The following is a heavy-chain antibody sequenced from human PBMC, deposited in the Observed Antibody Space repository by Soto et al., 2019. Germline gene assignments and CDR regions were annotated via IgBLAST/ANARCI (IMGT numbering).Heavy chain of an antibody. CDR1: GFTFSDYA. CDR2: ISGSGDNT. J-gene: IGHJ6*03. Sequence: EVQLLESGGGLVQPGGSLRLSCAASGFTFSDYALSWVRQAPGKGLEWVSTISGSGDNTYHADSVKGRITVSRDNSKNTLYLQMSSLSAEDTAVYYCPKAGNTNNNHYYYVDDWGKGTAVTVSS. D-gene: IGHD1-1*01. V-gene: IGHV3-23*01. CDR3: PKAGNTNNNHYYYVDD.